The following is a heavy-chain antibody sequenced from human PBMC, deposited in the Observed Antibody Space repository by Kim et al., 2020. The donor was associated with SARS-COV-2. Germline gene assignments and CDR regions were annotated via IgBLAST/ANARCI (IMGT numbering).Heavy chain of an antibody. CDR3: AKVRSSSWYGWAGISFVGDGMDV. J-gene: IGHJ6*02. V-gene: IGHV3-23*01. Sequence: GGSLRLSCAASGFTFSSYAMSWVRQAPGKGLEWVSAISGSGGSTYYADSVKGRFTISRDNSKNTLYLQMNSLRAEDTAVYYCAKVRSSSWYGWAGISFVGDGMDVWGQGTTVTVSS. CDR2: ISGSGGST. D-gene: IGHD6-13*01. CDR1: GFTFSSYA.